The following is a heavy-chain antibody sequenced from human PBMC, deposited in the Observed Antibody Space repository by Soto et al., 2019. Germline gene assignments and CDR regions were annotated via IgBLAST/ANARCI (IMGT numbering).Heavy chain of an antibody. Sequence: SLRLSCAASGFTFSSYAMSWVRQAPGKGLEWVSAISGSGGSTYYADSVKGRFTISRDNSKNTLYLQMNSLRAEDTAVYYCAKVSVRRPQYYYVYWGQGPLVTVST. J-gene: IGHJ4*02. V-gene: IGHV3-23*01. CDR2: ISGSGGST. CDR1: GFTFSSYA. D-gene: IGHD2-8*01. CDR3: AKVSVRRPQYYYVY.